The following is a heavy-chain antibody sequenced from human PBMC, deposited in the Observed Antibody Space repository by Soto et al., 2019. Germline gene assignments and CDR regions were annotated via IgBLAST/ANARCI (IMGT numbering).Heavy chain of an antibody. CDR1: GGTFSSYA. CDR2: IIPIFGTA. D-gene: IGHD2-2*01. CDR3: ARENRRGYCSSTSCYGGSWFDP. Sequence: QVQLVQSGAEVKKPGSSVKVSCKASGGTFSSYAISWVRQAPGQGLEWMGGIIPIFGTANYAQKFQGRVTITADESTSTAYMELSSMRSEDTAVYYCARENRRGYCSSTSCYGGSWFDPWGQGTLVTVSS. J-gene: IGHJ5*02. V-gene: IGHV1-69*01.